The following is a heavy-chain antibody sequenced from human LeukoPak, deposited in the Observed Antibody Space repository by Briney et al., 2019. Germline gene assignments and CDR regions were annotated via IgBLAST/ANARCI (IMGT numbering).Heavy chain of an antibody. CDR1: GFTFRSYG. Sequence: GGSLRLSCAASGFTFRSYGMHWVRQAPGKGLEWVTFILYEGNNKYYADSVKGRFTVSRDNSKNPLYLQMNSLRAEDTAVYYCARGDYDFWSGYYTDYWGQGTLVTVSS. V-gene: IGHV3-30*02. D-gene: IGHD3-3*01. CDR2: ILYEGNNK. CDR3: ARGDYDFWSGYYTDY. J-gene: IGHJ4*02.